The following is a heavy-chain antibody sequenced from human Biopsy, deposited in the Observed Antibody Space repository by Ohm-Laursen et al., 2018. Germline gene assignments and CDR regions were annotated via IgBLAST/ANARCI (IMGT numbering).Heavy chain of an antibody. CDR3: QKSHCPNPNSPDDAFDV. CDR2: VNPDSGVT. Sequence: AAVKVSCKTSGYTFTGYYLHWVRQAPGQGLEWMGWVNPDSGVTNFALKVQDRVTMTRDTSLNTTYLELSRLTSHDTAFYFCQKSHCPNPNSPDDAFDVWGKGTVVTATS. J-gene: IGHJ3*01. CDR1: GYTFTGYY. D-gene: IGHD4-23*01. V-gene: IGHV1-2*02.